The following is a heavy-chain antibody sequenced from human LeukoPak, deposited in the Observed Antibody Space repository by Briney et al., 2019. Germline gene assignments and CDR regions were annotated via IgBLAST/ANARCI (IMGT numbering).Heavy chain of an antibody. J-gene: IGHJ1*01. CDR2: INPSGGST. D-gene: IGHD6-13*01. CDR3: VRVWYSSSWSRAEYFQH. V-gene: IGHV1-46*01. CDR1: GYTLTSYY. Sequence: ASVKVSCKASGYTLTSYYMHWVRQAPGQGLEWMGIINPSGGSTSYAQKFQGRVTMTRDTSTSTVYMELNSLRAEDTAVYYCVRVWYSSSWSRAEYFQHWGQGTLVTVSS.